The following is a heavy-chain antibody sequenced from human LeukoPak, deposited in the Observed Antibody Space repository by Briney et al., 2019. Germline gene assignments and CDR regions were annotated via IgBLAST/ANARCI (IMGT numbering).Heavy chain of an antibody. Sequence: SVKVSCKASGGTFSSYAISWVRQAPGQGLEWMGGIIPIFGTANYAQKFQGRVTVTRDTSTSTVHMELSGLRSEDTAVYYCARDQEAFDYWGQGALVTVSS. CDR1: GGTFSSYA. CDR2: IIPIFGTA. J-gene: IGHJ4*02. CDR3: ARDQEAFDY. V-gene: IGHV1-69*05.